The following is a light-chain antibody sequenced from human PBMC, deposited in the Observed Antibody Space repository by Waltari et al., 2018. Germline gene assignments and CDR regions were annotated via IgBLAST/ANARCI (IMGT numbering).Light chain of an antibody. J-gene: IGKJ2*01. CDR3: QQYGTSSMYT. Sequence: EIVLTQSPGTLSLSPGERATLSCRASQSITTTYLAWYQQRPGQAPRLLIYGVSIRATGIPDRFSGSGSGTDFTLTISRLEPEDCAMYYCQQYGTSSMYTFGQGTKLEIK. CDR2: GVS. V-gene: IGKV3-20*01. CDR1: QSITTTY.